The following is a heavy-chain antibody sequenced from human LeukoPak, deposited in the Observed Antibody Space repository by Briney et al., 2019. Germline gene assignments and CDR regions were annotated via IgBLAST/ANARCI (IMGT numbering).Heavy chain of an antibody. D-gene: IGHD1-1*01. Sequence: SETLSLTCAVYGGSFSGYYWSWIRQPPGKGLEWIGEINHSGSTNYNPSLKSRVTISVDTSKNQFSLKLSSVTAADTAVYYCARGLDYWNHDAFDIWGRGTMVTVSS. CDR2: INHSGST. CDR3: ARGLDYWNHDAFDI. J-gene: IGHJ3*02. V-gene: IGHV4-34*01. CDR1: GGSFSGYY.